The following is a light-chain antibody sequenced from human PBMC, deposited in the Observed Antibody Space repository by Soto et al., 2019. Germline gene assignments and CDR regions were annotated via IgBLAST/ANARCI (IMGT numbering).Light chain of an antibody. CDR2: GAS. Sequence: DIQVTQSPSSLSASIGDRVTITCRASQNIRRYFNWYQHKTGKAPKVLIYGASSLQSGVPSRFSGSGSGADFTLTITSLQPEDFAPYYCQHTYSIPHTFGQGTKVEIK. V-gene: IGKV1-39*01. CDR1: QNIRRY. CDR3: QHTYSIPHT. J-gene: IGKJ1*01.